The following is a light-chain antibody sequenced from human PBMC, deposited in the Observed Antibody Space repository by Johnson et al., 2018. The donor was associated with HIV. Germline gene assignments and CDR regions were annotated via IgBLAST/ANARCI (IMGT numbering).Light chain of an antibody. V-gene: IGLV1-51*01. J-gene: IGLJ1*01. Sequence: QSVLTQPPSVSAAPGQKVTISCSGSSSNIGNNYVSWYQQLPGTAPKLLIYENNKRPSGIPDRFSGSKSGTSASLGITGLQTGDEADYYCVIWDSILSAYVCGTWTNVTVL. CDR2: ENN. CDR3: VIWDSILSAYV. CDR1: SSNIGNNY.